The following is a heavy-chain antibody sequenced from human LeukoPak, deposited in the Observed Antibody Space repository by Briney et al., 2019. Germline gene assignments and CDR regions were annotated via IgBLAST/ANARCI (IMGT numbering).Heavy chain of an antibody. CDR1: GDSISNYY. J-gene: IGHJ4*02. Sequence: SETLSLTCTVSGDSISNYYWSWIRQSPGKGLEWIGYIHYTGSTNYNPSLKSRVTLSVDTAKNQFSLQLTSVTAADTAVYYCARLSTVTTSFDYWGQGTLVTVSS. CDR3: ARLSTVTTSFDY. CDR2: IHYTGST. D-gene: IGHD4-11*01. V-gene: IGHV4-59*01.